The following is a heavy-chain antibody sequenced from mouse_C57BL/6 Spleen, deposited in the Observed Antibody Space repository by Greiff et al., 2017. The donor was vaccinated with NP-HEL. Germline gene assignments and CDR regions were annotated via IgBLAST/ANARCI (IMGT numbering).Heavy chain of an antibody. J-gene: IGHJ2*01. CDR3: TRSGYYGSSPDY. CDR2: IDPETGGT. CDR1: GYTFTDYE. Sequence: VKLQQSGAELVRPGASVTLSCKASGYTFTDYEMHWVKQTPVHGLEWIGAIDPETGGTAYNQKFKGKAILTADKSSSTAYMELRSLTSEDSAVYYCTRSGYYGSSPDYWGQGTTLTVSS. V-gene: IGHV1-15*01. D-gene: IGHD1-1*01.